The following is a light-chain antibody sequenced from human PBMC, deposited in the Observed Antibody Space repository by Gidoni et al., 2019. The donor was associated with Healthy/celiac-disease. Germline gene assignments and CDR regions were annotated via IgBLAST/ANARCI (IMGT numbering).Light chain of an antibody. Sequence: QSVLTQPTSVSGAPGQRVTISCPGSSSNIGGGYDVHWYQPLPGTAPKLLIYGNSNRPAGVPDRFSGSKSGTSASLAITGLQAEDEADYYCHSYDSSLSGYVFGTGTKVTVL. CDR2: GNS. CDR3: HSYDSSLSGYV. J-gene: IGLJ1*01. V-gene: IGLV1-40*01. CDR1: SSNIGGGYD.